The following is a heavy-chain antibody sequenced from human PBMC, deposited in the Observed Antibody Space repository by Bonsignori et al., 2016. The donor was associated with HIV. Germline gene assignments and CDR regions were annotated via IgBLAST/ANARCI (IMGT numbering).Heavy chain of an antibody. CDR2: ISSSSGTI. D-gene: IGHD2-21*01. Sequence: WIRQPPGKGLEWISYISSSSGTIHYADSVKGRFAMSRDNAKNSLYLQMNNLRAEDTAVYHCATIFSLDVWGTGTMVTVSS. V-gene: IGHV3-48*03. CDR3: ATIFSLDV. J-gene: IGHJ6*04.